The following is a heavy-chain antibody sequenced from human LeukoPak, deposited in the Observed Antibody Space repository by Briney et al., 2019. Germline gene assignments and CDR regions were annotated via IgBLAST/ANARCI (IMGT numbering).Heavy chain of an antibody. Sequence: PGGSLRLSCSASGFTFSSYAMHWVRQAPGKGLEYVSAISSNGGSTYYADSVKGRFTISRDNSKNTLYLQMSSLRAEDTAVYYCVEARRGYSYGADAFDIWGQGTMVTVSS. CDR1: GFTFSSYA. CDR2: ISSNGGST. D-gene: IGHD5-18*01. J-gene: IGHJ3*02. V-gene: IGHV3-64D*06. CDR3: VEARRGYSYGADAFDI.